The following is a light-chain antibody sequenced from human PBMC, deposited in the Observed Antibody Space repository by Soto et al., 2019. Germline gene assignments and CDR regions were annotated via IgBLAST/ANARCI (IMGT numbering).Light chain of an antibody. CDR2: EAS. J-gene: IGLJ1*01. Sequence: QSALTQPASVSGSPGQSITISCTGTSSDVGSYNLVSWYQQHPDKAPKVMIYEASKRPSGVSDRFSASKSANTASLTISGLQAEDEADYYCSLYTGSSYVFGAGTKLTVL. CDR1: SSDVGSYNL. CDR3: SLYTGSSYV. V-gene: IGLV2-14*02.